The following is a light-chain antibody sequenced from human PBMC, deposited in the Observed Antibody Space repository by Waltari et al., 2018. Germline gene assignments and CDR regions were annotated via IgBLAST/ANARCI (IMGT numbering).Light chain of an antibody. V-gene: IGKV1-39*01. CDR3: QQSYSTPPVT. J-gene: IGKJ4*01. Sequence: IQMTQSPSSLSASVGDRVPITCRASQSISSYLNWYQQKPGKAPKLLIYAASSLQSGVPSRFSGSGSGTDFTLTISSLQPEDFATYYCQQSYSTPPVTFGGGTKVEIK. CDR1: QSISSY. CDR2: AAS.